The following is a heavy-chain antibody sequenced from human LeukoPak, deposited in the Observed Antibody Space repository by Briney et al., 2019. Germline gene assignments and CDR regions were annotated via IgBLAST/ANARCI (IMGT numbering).Heavy chain of an antibody. J-gene: IGHJ4*02. CDR2: ISHSGST. CDR3: ARHYDLSGGAY. V-gene: IGHV4-38-2*02. D-gene: IGHD3-22*01. CDR1: GYSISSGFH. Sequence: SETLSLTCTVSGYSISSGFHWAWIRQPPGRGLEWIGSISHSGSTHFNPSLKSRLIISLDTSKNQFSLKLTSVTATDTDVYYCARHYDLSGGAYWGQGTLVTVSS.